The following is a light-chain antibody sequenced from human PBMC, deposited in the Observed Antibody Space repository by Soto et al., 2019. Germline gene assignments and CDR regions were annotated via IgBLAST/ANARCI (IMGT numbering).Light chain of an antibody. Sequence: AIQLTQSPSSLSASVGDRVTITCRASQDITSALAWYQQKPGKAPNLLIYAASSLKSGVPSRFSGSGSGTDFTLTISSLQPEDFATYYCQQFNRYVITFGQGTRLE. CDR2: AAS. J-gene: IGKJ5*01. V-gene: IGKV1-13*02. CDR3: QQFNRYVIT. CDR1: QDITSA.